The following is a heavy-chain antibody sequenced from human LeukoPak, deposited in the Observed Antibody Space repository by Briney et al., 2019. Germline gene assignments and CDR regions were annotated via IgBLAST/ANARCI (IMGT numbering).Heavy chain of an antibody. CDR3: ARDRGLRVLLWFGESDY. V-gene: IGHV1-18*01. J-gene: IGHJ4*02. CDR1: GYTFTSYG. Sequence: GASVKVSCKASGYTFTSYGISWVRQAPGQGLEWMGWISAYNGNTNYTQKLQGRVTMTTDTSTSTAYMELRSLRSDDTAVYYCARDRGLRVLLWFGESDYWGQGTLVTVSS. CDR2: ISAYNGNT. D-gene: IGHD3-10*01.